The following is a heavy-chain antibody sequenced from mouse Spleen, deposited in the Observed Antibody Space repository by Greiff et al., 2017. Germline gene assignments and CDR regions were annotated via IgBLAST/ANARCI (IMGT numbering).Heavy chain of an antibody. Sequence: EVQRVESGGGLVQPGGSLKLSCATSGFTFSDYYMYWVRQTPEKRLEWVAYISNGGGSTYYPDTVKGRFTISRDNAKNTLYLQMSRLKSEDTAMYYCARHGPGSFAYWGQGTLVTVSA. J-gene: IGHJ3*01. CDR1: GFTFSDYY. D-gene: IGHD4-1*01. CDR2: ISNGGGST. CDR3: ARHGPGSFAY. V-gene: IGHV5-12*02.